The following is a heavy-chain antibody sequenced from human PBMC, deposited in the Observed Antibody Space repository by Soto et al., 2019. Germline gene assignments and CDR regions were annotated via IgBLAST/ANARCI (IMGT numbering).Heavy chain of an antibody. V-gene: IGHV1-3*01. CDR3: ARGAYNNRIAVAGTGVDY. J-gene: IGHJ4*02. D-gene: IGHD6-19*01. Sequence: ASVKVSCKASGYTFTSYAMHWVRQAPGQRLEWMGWINAGNGNTKYSQKFQGGVTITRDTSASTAYMELSSLRSEDTAVYYCARGAYNNRIAVAGTGVDYWGQGTLVTVSS. CDR2: INAGNGNT. CDR1: GYTFTSYA.